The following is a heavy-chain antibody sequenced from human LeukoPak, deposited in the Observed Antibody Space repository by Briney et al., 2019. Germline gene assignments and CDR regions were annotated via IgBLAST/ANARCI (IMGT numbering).Heavy chain of an antibody. V-gene: IGHV3-21*01. CDR2: ISSSSSYI. Sequence: GGSLRLPCAASGFTFSSYSMNWVRQAPGKGLEWVSSISSSSSYIYYADSVKGRFTISRDNAKNSLYPQMNSLRAEDTAVYYCARGSIAAAGIDYWGQGTLVTVSS. CDR3: ARGSIAAAGIDY. CDR1: GFTFSSYS. J-gene: IGHJ4*02. D-gene: IGHD6-13*01.